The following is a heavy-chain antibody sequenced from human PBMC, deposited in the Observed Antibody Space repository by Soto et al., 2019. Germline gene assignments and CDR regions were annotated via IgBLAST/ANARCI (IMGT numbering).Heavy chain of an antibody. V-gene: IGHV4-4*07. CDR2: IYTSGRT. Sequence: SETLSLTCTVSGGSISGYYWSWIRQPAGKGLEWIGRIYTSGRTNYNTSLKSRVTMSVDTSKNQFSLKLSSVTAADTAVYYCARGGMGPTTYFDHWGLGTQVTVSS. J-gene: IGHJ4*01. D-gene: IGHD1-26*01. CDR1: GGSISGYY. CDR3: ARGGMGPTTYFDH.